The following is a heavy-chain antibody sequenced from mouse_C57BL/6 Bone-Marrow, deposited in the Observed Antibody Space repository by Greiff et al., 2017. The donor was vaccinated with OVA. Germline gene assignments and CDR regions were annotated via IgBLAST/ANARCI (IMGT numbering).Heavy chain of an antibody. CDR3: ARIEGITTVFDY. D-gene: IGHD1-1*01. CDR2: IWWDDDK. J-gene: IGHJ2*01. Sequence: QVTLKVSGPGILQPSQTLSLSCSFSGFSLSTFGMGVGRISQPPGKGLVWLVHIWWDDDKYYNPALKRRPTISKDTSKNQVFLKIANVDTADTATYYCARIEGITTVFDYWGKGTTLTVSS. V-gene: IGHV8-8*01. CDR1: GFSLSTFGMG.